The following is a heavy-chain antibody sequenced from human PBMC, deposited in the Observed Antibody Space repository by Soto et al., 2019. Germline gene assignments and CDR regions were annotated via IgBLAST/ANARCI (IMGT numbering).Heavy chain of an antibody. J-gene: IGHJ5*02. CDR3: AIGICGIAVAGTSGWFDP. Sequence: QVKLVQSGAEVKKPGASVKVSCKPSGYTFTSYDINWVRQATGQGLEWMGWMNPNSGNTGYAQKFQGRVTMTRNTSISTAYMELSSLRSEDTAVYYCAIGICGIAVAGTSGWFDPWGQGTLVTVSS. V-gene: IGHV1-8*01. CDR1: GYTFTSYD. CDR2: MNPNSGNT. D-gene: IGHD6-19*01.